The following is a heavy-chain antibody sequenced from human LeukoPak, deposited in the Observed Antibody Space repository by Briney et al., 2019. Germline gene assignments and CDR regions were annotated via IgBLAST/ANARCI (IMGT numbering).Heavy chain of an antibody. D-gene: IGHD3-9*01. V-gene: IGHV1-18*01. Sequence: ASVKVSCKASGYSFTDYDFSWVRQAPGQGLEWLGWVSIYNDNTNYAREFQDRITMTTDISTSTAYMELKSLTSDDTAVFFCARTGHYQFDSWGQGTLVTVSS. CDR3: ARTGHYQFDS. J-gene: IGHJ4*02. CDR2: VSIYNDNT. CDR1: GYSFTDYD.